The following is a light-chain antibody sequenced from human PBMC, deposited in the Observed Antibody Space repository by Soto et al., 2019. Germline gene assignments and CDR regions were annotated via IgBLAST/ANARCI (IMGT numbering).Light chain of an antibody. Sequence: DIVMTQSPDSLAVSLGERATINCKSSQSVLYSSNNKNYLAWYQQKPGQPPKLLIYWASTRASGVPDRFSGSGSGTDFTLTISILQAEDVAVYYCQQYYSTLPITFGQGTRLEIK. CDR1: QSVLYSSNNKNY. J-gene: IGKJ5*01. CDR2: WAS. V-gene: IGKV4-1*01. CDR3: QQYYSTLPIT.